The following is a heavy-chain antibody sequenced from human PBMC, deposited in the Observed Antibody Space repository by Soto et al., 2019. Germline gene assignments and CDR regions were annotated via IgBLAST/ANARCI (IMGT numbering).Heavy chain of an antibody. V-gene: IGHV4-59*01. CDR1: GGSINSYY. J-gene: IGHJ5*02. CDR3: AKVNDFWTGYYSTNWFDP. D-gene: IGHD3-3*01. CDR2: IYYSGST. Sequence: QVQLQESGPGLVKPSETLSLTCTVSGGSINSYYWSWIRQPPGKGLEWIGYIYYSGSTNYNPSLKSRVTISVDTSKIQFSLKISSVTAADTAVYYCAKVNDFWTGYYSTNWFDPWGQGTLVTVSS.